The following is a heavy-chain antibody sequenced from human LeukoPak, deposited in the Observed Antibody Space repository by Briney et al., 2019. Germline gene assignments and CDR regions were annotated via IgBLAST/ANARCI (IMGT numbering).Heavy chain of an antibody. CDR1: GGTFSSYA. D-gene: IGHD3-3*01. CDR3: ARDESGPFDH. CDR2: IIPIFGTA. V-gene: IGHV1-69*13. J-gene: IGHJ4*02. Sequence: ASVKVSCKASGGTFSSYAISWVRQAPGQGLEWMGGIIPIFGTANYAQKFQGRVTITADESTSTAYMELSSLRSEDTAVYYCARDESGPFDHWGQGTLVTVSS.